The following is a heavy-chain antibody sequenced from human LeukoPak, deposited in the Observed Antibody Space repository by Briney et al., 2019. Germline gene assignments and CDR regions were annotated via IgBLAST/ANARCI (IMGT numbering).Heavy chain of an antibody. Sequence: GGSLRLSCAASGFTFSYYAMHWVRQAPGKGLEYVSAISSNGGSTYYADSVKGRFTISRDNSRNTLHLQMSSLRVEDTAVYYCVKDSSSGSYFDYWGQGTLVTVSS. J-gene: IGHJ4*02. D-gene: IGHD3-10*01. V-gene: IGHV3-64D*06. CDR2: ISSNGGST. CDR1: GFTFSYYA. CDR3: VKDSSSGSYFDY.